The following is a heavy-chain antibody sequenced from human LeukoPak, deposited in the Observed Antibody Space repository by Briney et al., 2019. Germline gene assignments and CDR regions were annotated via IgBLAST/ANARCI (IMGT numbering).Heavy chain of an antibody. CDR3: ARYHNGYDDY. CDR1: GGSISSSSYY. J-gene: IGHJ4*02. V-gene: IGHV4-39*07. CDR2: IYYGGST. D-gene: IGHD5-12*01. Sequence: SETLSLTCTVSGGSISSSSYYWGWIRQPPGKGLEWIGSIYYGGSTYYNPSLKSRATISLDRSKSYFSLKLRSVTDADTAVYYCARYHNGYDDYWGQGSLITVSS.